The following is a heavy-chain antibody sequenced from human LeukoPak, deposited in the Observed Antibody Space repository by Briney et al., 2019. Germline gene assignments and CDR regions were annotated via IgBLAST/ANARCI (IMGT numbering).Heavy chain of an antibody. D-gene: IGHD4-17*01. CDR2: IRSKAYGGTT. J-gene: IGHJ3*02. Sequence: GGSLRLSCTASGFTFGDYAMSWFRQAPGKGLEWVGFIRSKAYGGTTEYAASVKGRFTISRDDSKSIAYLQMNSLKTEDTAVYYCTNGNDYGDPADAFDIWGQGTMVTVSS. CDR1: GFTFGDYA. V-gene: IGHV3-49*03. CDR3: TNGNDYGDPADAFDI.